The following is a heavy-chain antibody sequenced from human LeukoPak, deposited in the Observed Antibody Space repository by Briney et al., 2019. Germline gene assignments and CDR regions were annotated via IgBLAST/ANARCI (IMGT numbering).Heavy chain of an antibody. Sequence: PGGSLRLSCAASGFTFSSYDMHWVRQAPGKGLEWVAFIQYNGGNKYYADSVKGRFTISRDNSKSTVYLQMNSLRVEDTAVYYCAKDYDYGDYATDYWGQGTLVTVSS. V-gene: IGHV3-30*02. CDR3: AKDYDYGDYATDY. J-gene: IGHJ4*02. CDR2: IQYNGGNK. CDR1: GFTFSSYD. D-gene: IGHD4-17*01.